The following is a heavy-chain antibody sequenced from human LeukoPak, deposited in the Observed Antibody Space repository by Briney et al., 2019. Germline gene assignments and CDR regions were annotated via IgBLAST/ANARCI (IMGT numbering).Heavy chain of an antibody. CDR2: IYYSGST. J-gene: IGHJ6*02. V-gene: IGHV4-59*01. CDR3: ARGQDYYFYDMDV. CDR1: GGSISSYY. Sequence: SETLSLTCTVSGGSISSYYWNWIRQPPGKGLEWIGSIYYSGSTNYNPSLKSRVIISVDTSKNQFSLKLSSVTAADTAVYYCARGQDYYFYDMDVWGQGTTVTVSS.